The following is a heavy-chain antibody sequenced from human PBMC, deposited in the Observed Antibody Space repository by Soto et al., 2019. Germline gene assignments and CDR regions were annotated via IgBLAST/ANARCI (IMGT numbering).Heavy chain of an antibody. CDR1: GGSFSGYY. D-gene: IGHD6-19*01. Sequence: SETLSLTCAVYGGSFSGYYWTWIRQPPGKGLEWIGYIYHSGSTYYNPSLKSRVTISVDRSKNQFSLKLSSVTAADTAVYYCARAGGLGAVAVDYWGQGTLVTVSS. V-gene: IGHV4-34*01. CDR2: IYHSGST. CDR3: ARAGGLGAVAVDY. J-gene: IGHJ4*02.